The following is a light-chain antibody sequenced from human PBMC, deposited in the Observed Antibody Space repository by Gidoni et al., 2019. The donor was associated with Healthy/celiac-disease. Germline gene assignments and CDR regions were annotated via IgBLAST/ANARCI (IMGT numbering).Light chain of an antibody. V-gene: IGKV3-15*01. CDR3: RQYNNWPWT. Sequence: EIVLTQTPATLSVSPGERATPSCRASQSVISNLAWYQQKPGQAPRLLIDGASTRATGTPAPFSGSGSGAEFSPITSSLLSEDFAVDYCRQYNNWPWTFGQGTKVEIK. CDR2: GAS. J-gene: IGKJ1*01. CDR1: QSVISN.